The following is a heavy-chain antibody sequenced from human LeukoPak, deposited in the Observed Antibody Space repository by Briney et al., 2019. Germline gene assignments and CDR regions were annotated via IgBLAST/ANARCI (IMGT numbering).Heavy chain of an antibody. CDR2: ISAYNGNT. Sequence: ASVKVSCKAFGYTFTSYAISWVRQAPGQGLEWMGWISAYNGNTSYAQKPQGRVTMTTDTSTSTAYMELRSLRSDDTAVYYCARGGGWFGELLPIDYWGQGTLVTVSS. J-gene: IGHJ4*02. CDR3: ARGGGWFGELLPIDY. D-gene: IGHD3-10*01. V-gene: IGHV1-18*01. CDR1: GYTFTSYA.